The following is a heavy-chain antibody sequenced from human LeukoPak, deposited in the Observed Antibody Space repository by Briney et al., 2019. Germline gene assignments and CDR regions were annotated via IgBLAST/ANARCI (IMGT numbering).Heavy chain of an antibody. CDR1: GGSISSGDYY. D-gene: IGHD2-2*01. V-gene: IGHV4-31*03. J-gene: IGHJ3*02. CDR3: ARVVTLVVPAADAFDI. Sequence: PSETLSLTCTVSGGSISSGDYYWSWIRQHPGKGLEWIGYIYYSGSTYYNPSLKSRVTISVDTPKNQFSLKLSSVTAADTAVYYCARVVTLVVPAADAFDIWGQGTMVTVSS. CDR2: IYYSGST.